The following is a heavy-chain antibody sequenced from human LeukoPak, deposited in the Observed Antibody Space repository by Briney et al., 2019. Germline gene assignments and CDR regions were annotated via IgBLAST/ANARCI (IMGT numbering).Heavy chain of an antibody. CDR3: AGISYNWNYSLSFDY. D-gene: IGHD1-7*01. V-gene: IGHV3-21*01. CDR1: GFTFSSYS. Sequence: PGGSLRLSCAASGFTFSSYSMNWVRQAPGKGLEWVSSISSSSSYIYYADSVKGRFTISRDNAKNSLYLQMNSLRAEDTAVYYCAGISYNWNYSLSFDYWGQGTLVTVSS. J-gene: IGHJ4*02. CDR2: ISSSSSYI.